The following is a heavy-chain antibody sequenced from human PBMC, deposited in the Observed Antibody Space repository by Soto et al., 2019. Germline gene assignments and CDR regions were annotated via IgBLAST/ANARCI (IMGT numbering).Heavy chain of an antibody. V-gene: IGHV3-23*01. D-gene: IGHD6-13*01. CDR2: ISASGVIT. Sequence: DVQLLESGGGLVQPGGSLRLSCAASGFSFSAYAMTWVRQAPGKGLEWVSTISASGVITYYADSVKGRFAISRDNSKNTLFLQMSSLRAEETAVYYCAKDHSSSWTRVYWYFDLWGRGTLVTVPS. J-gene: IGHJ2*01. CDR1: GFSFSAYA. CDR3: AKDHSSSWTRVYWYFDL.